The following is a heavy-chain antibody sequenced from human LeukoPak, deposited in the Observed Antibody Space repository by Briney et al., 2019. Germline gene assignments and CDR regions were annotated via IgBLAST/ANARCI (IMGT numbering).Heavy chain of an antibody. CDR1: GGSISSSSYY. D-gene: IGHD3-10*01. V-gene: IGHV4-39*07. CDR3: ASRPKLLWFGEGWFDP. Sequence: PSETLSLTCTVSGGSISSSSYYWGWIRQPPGKGLEWIGSIYYSGSTYYNPSLKSRVTISVDTSKNQFSLKLSSVTAADTAVYYCASRPKLLWFGEGWFDPWGQGTLVTVSS. CDR2: IYYSGST. J-gene: IGHJ5*02.